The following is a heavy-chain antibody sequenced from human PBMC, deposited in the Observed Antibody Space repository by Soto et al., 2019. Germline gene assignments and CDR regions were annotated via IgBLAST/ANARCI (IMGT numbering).Heavy chain of an antibody. V-gene: IGHV1-24*01. D-gene: IGHD2-8*02. CDR1: GYTLTELS. Sequence: ASVKVSFQGSGYTLTELSMHWVRQAPGKGLEWMGGFDPEDGETIYAQKFQGRVTMTEDTSTDTAYMELSSLRSEDTAVYYCATAPSTGPDYWGQGTLVTVSS. CDR2: FDPEDGET. CDR3: ATAPSTGPDY. J-gene: IGHJ4*02.